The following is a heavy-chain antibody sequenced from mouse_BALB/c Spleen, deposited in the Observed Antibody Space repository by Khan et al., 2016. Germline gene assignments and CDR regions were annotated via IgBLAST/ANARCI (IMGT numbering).Heavy chain of an antibody. J-gene: IGHJ1*01. CDR1: GFDFSRYW. V-gene: IGHV4-1*02. D-gene: IGHD1-1*01. Sequence: EVQLVETGGGLVQPGGSLKLSCAASGFDFSRYWMSWVRQAPGKGLEWIGEINPDSSTINYTPSLKDKFIISRDNAKNTLYLQMSKVRSEDTAIDYCARHDYGSSGYFDVWGAGTTVTVSS. CDR3: ARHDYGSSGYFDV. CDR2: INPDSSTI.